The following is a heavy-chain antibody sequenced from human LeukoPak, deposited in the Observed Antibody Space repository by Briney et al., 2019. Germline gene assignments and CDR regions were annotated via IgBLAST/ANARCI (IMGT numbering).Heavy chain of an antibody. CDR3: ARAQPIAGAHNWFDP. Sequence: SETLSLTCTVSGGSISSYYWSWIRQPPGKGLEWIGYIYYSGSTNYNPSLKSRVTISVDTSKNQFSLKLSSVTAADTAVYYCARAQPIAGAHNWFDPWVQGTLVTVSS. CDR2: IYYSGST. CDR1: GGSISSYY. J-gene: IGHJ5*02. D-gene: IGHD6-19*01. V-gene: IGHV4-59*01.